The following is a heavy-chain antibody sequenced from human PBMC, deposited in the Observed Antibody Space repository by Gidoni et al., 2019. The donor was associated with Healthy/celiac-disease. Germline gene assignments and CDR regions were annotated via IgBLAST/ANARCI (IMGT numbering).Heavy chain of an antibody. CDR1: GFTFSSYA. CDR2: IRGSGGST. CDR3: AKVPKDTVRGVITSVAH. D-gene: IGHD3-10*01. J-gene: IGHJ4*02. Sequence: EVQLLESGGGLVQPGGSLRLSCAASGFTFSSYAMSWVRQAPGKGLEWFSAIRGSGGSTYYADSVKGRFTISRDNSKNTLYLQMNSLRAEDTAVYYCAKVPKDTVRGVITSVAHWGQGTLVTVSS. V-gene: IGHV3-23*01.